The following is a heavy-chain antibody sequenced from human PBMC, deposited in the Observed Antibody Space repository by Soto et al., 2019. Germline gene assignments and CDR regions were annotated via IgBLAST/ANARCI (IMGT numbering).Heavy chain of an antibody. D-gene: IGHD6-13*01. CDR2: ISISSRTI. CDR1: GFTISSYS. V-gene: IGHV3-48*02. Sequence: EVQVVESGGGLAQPGGSLRLSCAASGFTISSYSMNWVRQAPGRALEWVSYISISSRTIYYADSVRGRFTISRDDAKNSLYLQMNSLRDEDTAVYYCARDNGIAGSFDPWGQGTQVTVSS. CDR3: ARDNGIAGSFDP. J-gene: IGHJ5*02.